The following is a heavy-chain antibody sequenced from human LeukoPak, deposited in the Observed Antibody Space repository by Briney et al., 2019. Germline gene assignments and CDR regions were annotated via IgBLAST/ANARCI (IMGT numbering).Heavy chain of an antibody. V-gene: IGHV3-30*02. CDR3: AKDSSPSGSYYDY. CDR2: IRYDGSNK. J-gene: IGHJ4*02. Sequence: PGGSLRLSCAASGFTFSSYGMHWVRQAPGKGREWVAFIRYDGSNKYYADSVKGRFTISRDNSKNTLYLQMNSLRAEDTAVYYCAKDSSPSGSYYDYWGQGTLVTVSS. D-gene: IGHD3-10*01. CDR1: GFTFSSYG.